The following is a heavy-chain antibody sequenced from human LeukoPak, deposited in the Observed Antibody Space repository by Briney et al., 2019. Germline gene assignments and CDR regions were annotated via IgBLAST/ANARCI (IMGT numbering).Heavy chain of an antibody. V-gene: IGHV3-21*01. CDR3: ARDRAAAGTDLDY. CDR1: GFTFSSCS. CDR2: ISSSSSYI. Sequence: GGSLRLSCAASGFTFSSCSMNWVRQAPGKGLEWVSSISSSSSYIYYADSVKGRFTISRDNAKNSLYLQMNSLRAEDTAVYYCARDRAAAGTDLDYWGQGTLVTVSS. D-gene: IGHD6-13*01. J-gene: IGHJ4*02.